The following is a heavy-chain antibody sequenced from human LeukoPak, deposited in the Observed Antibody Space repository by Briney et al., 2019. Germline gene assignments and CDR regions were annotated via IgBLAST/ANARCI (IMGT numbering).Heavy chain of an antibody. CDR3: ARQIAVVEPTDPNWFDS. J-gene: IGHJ5*01. Sequence: SETLSLTCSVSGDSMSSGSYYWGWVRQPPGKGLEWIGSIFYSGSTYYTPSLKSRVTMSLDTSKNQFSLRLTSVTAADTAVYYCARQIAVVEPTDPNWFDSWGQGTLVTVSS. D-gene: IGHD2-21*01. CDR1: GDSMSSGSYY. CDR2: IFYSGST. V-gene: IGHV4-39*07.